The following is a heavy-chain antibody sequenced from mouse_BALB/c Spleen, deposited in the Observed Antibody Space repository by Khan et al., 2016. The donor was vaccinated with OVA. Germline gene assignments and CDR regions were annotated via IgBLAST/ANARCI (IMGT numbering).Heavy chain of an antibody. CDR3: ARRTTGYAMDY. Sequence: QMQLEESGAELARPGASVKMSCKASGYTFPSNTMHWVKQRPGQGLEWIGYINPRSDYTIYNQKFKDKATLTADISSTTAYMQLSSLTSDDSAVYDCARRTTGYAMDYWGQGTSVTVSS. V-gene: IGHV1-4*01. CDR1: GYTFPSNT. D-gene: IGHD2-14*01. CDR2: INPRSDYT. J-gene: IGHJ4*01.